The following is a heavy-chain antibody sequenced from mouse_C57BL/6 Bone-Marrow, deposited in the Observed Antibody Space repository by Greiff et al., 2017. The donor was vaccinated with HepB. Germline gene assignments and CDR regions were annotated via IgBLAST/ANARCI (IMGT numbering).Heavy chain of an antibody. CDR2: INSDGGST. Sequence: EVKLMESGGGLVQPGESLKLSCESNEYEFPSHDMSWVRKTPEKRLELVAAINSDGGSTYYPDTMERRFIISRDNTKKTLYLQMSSLRSEDTALYYCASYGYDDAWFAYWGQGTLVTVSA. CDR1: EYEFPSHD. J-gene: IGHJ3*01. CDR3: ASYGYDDAWFAY. V-gene: IGHV5-2*01. D-gene: IGHD2-2*01.